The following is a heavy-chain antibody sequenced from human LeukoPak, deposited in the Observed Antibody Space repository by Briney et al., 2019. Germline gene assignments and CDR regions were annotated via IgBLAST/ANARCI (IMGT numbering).Heavy chain of an antibody. D-gene: IGHD6-6*01. V-gene: IGHV4-34*01. J-gene: IGHJ6*03. CDR2: INHSGST. CDR1: GGSFSGYY. CDR3: ALIAARRGDYYYYYYYMDV. Sequence: SETLSLTCAVYGGSFSGYYWSWIRQPPGKGLEWIGEINHSGSTNYNPSLKSRVTISVDTFKNQFSLKLSSVTAADEAVYYCALIAARRGDYYYYYYYMDVWGKGTTVTVSS.